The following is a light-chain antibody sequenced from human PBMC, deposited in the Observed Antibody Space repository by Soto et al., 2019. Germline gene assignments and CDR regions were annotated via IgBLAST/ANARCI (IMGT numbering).Light chain of an antibody. CDR2: EVS. CDR1: SSDLGAYKY. CDR3: SSYTNTSTIV. J-gene: IGLJ1*01. Sequence: QCSLTQTASVSGSPGQSITISCAGTSSDLGAYKYVSWYQQHPDKAPKLILYEVSRRPSGVSNRFSGSKSGNTASLTISGLLDEDEADYSCSSYTNTSTIVFGTGTKVTV. V-gene: IGLV2-14*03.